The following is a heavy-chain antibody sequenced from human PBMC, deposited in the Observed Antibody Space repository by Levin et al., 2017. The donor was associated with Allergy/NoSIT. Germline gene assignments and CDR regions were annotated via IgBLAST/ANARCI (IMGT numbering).Heavy chain of an antibody. J-gene: IGHJ6*02. CDR2: ISYDGSNK. D-gene: IGHD3-3*01. CDR3: AKDREWLLFHGMDV. CDR1: GFTFSSYG. Sequence: GGSLRLSCAASGFTFSSYGMHWVRQAPGKGLEWVAVISYDGSNKYYADSVKGRFTISRDNSKNTLYLQMNSLRAEDTAVYYCAKDREWLLFHGMDVWGQGTTVTVSS. V-gene: IGHV3-30*18.